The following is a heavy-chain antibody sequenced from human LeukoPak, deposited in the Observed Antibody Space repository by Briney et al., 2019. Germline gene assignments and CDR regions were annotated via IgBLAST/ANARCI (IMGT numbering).Heavy chain of an antibody. J-gene: IGHJ4*02. CDR2: INPSGGST. CDR1: GYTFTSHY. V-gene: IGHV1-46*01. Sequence: GESLKISCKGSGYTFTSHYMHWVRQAPGQGLEWMGMINPSGGSTSYAQKFQGRVTMTRDTSTSTVYLELSSLRSEDTAVYYCARAYSSSSPFDYWGQGTLVTVSS. CDR3: ARAYSSSSPFDY. D-gene: IGHD6-6*01.